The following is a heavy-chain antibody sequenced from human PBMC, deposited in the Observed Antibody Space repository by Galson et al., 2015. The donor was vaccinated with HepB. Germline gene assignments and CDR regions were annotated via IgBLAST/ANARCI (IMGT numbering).Heavy chain of an antibody. CDR2: DRKDGAQG. Sequence: ALRHRRSAAGVTFTNFWQTRGRQAPGNGLEWEAGDRKDGAQGSYVGSVTGRFPISRDNAKQSLYLQMDGLRAEDTAIYYCYVGHYFNSWGQGTLVTVSS. CDR3: YVGHYFNS. D-gene: IGHD3-16*01. V-gene: IGHV3-7*01. J-gene: IGHJ4*02. CDR1: GVTFTNFW.